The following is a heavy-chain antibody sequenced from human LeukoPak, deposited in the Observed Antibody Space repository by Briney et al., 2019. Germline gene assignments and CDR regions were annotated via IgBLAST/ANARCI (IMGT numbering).Heavy chain of an antibody. V-gene: IGHV4-34*01. D-gene: IGHD3-9*01. Sequence: PSETLSLTCAVYGGSFSGYYWSWIRQPPGKGLEWIGEINHSGSTNYNPSLKSRVTISVDTSKNQFSLKLSSVTAADTAVYYCARGRLVPPYYYHYYMDVWGKGTTVTVSS. CDR1: GGSFSGYY. J-gene: IGHJ6*03. CDR2: INHSGST. CDR3: ARGRLVPPYYYHYYMDV.